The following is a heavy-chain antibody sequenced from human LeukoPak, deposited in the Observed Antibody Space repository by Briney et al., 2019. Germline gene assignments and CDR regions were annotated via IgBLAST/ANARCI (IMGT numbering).Heavy chain of an antibody. Sequence: GGALRHSCAASGFTFCDYYMSWIRQAPGKGREWVSSISSSGGTIYYADSVKGRFTISRDNAKNSLYLRMNSLRAEDTAVYFCARTGPIDGNQDHADAWGQGTTVTASS. CDR1: GFTFCDYY. CDR3: ARTGPIDGNQDHADA. CDR2: ISSSGGTI. D-gene: IGHD4-23*01. J-gene: IGHJ6*02. V-gene: IGHV3-11*01.